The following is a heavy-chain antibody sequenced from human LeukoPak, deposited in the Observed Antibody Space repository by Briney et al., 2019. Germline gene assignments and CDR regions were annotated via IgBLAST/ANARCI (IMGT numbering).Heavy chain of an antibody. CDR1: GDSISSNSYY. D-gene: IGHD3-22*01. CDR2: IYYSGAS. V-gene: IGHV4-39*01. J-gene: IGHJ3*02. Sequence: SETLSLTCTVSGDSISSNSYYWGWIRQPPGKGLEWIGSIYYSGASYYNPSLKSRVIISVDTPKNQFSLKLSSVTAADTAVFYCARHYYDSSGYYLEGFDIWGQGTMVTVSS. CDR3: ARHYYDSSGYYLEGFDI.